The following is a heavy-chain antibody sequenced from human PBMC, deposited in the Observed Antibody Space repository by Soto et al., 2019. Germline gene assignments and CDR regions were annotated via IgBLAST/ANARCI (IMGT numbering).Heavy chain of an antibody. CDR1: GGSISSGGYY. Sequence: SETLSLTCTVSGGSISSGGYYWSWIRQHPGKGLEWIGYIYYSGSTYYNPSLKSRVTISVDTSKNQFSLKLSSVTAADTAVYYCADSTTTPDAFDIWGQGTMVTVSS. J-gene: IGHJ3*02. CDR3: ADSTTTPDAFDI. CDR2: IYYSGST. V-gene: IGHV4-31*03. D-gene: IGHD2-2*01.